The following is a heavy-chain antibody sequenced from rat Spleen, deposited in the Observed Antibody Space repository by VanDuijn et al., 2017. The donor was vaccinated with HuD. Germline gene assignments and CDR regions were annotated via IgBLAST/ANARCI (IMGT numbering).Heavy chain of an antibody. CDR3: TRALGDYFDY. V-gene: IGHV5S23*01. CDR1: GFTFSNYY. Sequence: EVQLVESGGGLVQPGRSLKLSCAVSGFTFSNYYMAWVRQAPTKGLEWVASITNSGGSTYYRDSVKDRFTISSDNAKSTLYLQMDSLRSEDTANYYCTRALGDYFDYWGQGVMVTVSS. D-gene: IGHD4-3*01. CDR2: ITNSGGST. J-gene: IGHJ2*01.